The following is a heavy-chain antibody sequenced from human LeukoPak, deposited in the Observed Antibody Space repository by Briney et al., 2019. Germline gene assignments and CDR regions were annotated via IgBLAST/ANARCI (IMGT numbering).Heavy chain of an antibody. J-gene: IGHJ5*02. CDR2: IRYDGSNK. CDR1: GFTFSSYG. CDR3: ARVLTGSWDWFDP. D-gene: IGHD2-8*02. V-gene: IGHV3-30*02. Sequence: GGSLRLSCAASGFTFSSYGMHWVRQAPGKGLEWVAFIRYDGSNKYYADSVKGRFTISRDNSKNTLYLQMNSLRAEDTAVYYCARVLTGSWDWFDPWGQGTLVTVSS.